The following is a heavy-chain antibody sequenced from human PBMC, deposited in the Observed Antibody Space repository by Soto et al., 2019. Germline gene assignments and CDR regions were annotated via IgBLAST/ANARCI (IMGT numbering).Heavy chain of an antibody. V-gene: IGHV5-10-1*01. CDR3: ARQIYDSDTGPNFQYYFES. Sequence: ESLKISCKGSGYSFAGYWITWVRQKPGKGLEWMGRIDPSDSQTYYSPSFRGHVTISVTKSITTVFLQWSSLRASDTAMYYCARQIYDSDTGPNFQYYFESWGQVTPVTV. J-gene: IGHJ4*02. CDR1: GYSFAGYW. D-gene: IGHD5-18*01. CDR2: IDPSDSQT.